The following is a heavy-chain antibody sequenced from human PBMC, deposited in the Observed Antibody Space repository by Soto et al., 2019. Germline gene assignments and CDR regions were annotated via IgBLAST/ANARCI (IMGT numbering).Heavy chain of an antibody. CDR3: ATSFRYFDN. J-gene: IGHJ4*02. CDR1: GSISTTTP. V-gene: IGHV3-23*01. CDR2: ISGRGTNT. Sequence: GGSLRLSCAASGSISTTTPLSWVRQAPGKGLEWVSAISGRGTNTYYADSVKGRFIISRDNLKNTVNLQMNGLGVEDTAIYYCATSFRYFDNWGQGTRVTVSS.